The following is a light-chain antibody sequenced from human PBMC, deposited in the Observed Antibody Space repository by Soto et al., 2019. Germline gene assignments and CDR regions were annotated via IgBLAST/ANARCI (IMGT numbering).Light chain of an antibody. CDR3: QQRSDWPPELT. CDR2: DAS. J-gene: IGKJ4*01. Sequence: EIVLTQSPATLTLSPGDRATLSCRASQSVRSSLAWYQQKPGQAPRLLIYDASKRATGIPARFSGSASGTDFTLSISSLEPGDFAVDYCQQRSDWPPELTFGGGTKVEIK. CDR1: QSVRSS. V-gene: IGKV3-11*01.